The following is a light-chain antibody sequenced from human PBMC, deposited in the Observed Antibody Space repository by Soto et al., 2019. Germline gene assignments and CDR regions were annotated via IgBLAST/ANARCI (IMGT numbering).Light chain of an antibody. CDR3: AAWDDSLNGYV. CDR1: SSNIGSNA. Sequence: QSVLTQPPSASGTPGQRVTISCSGSSSNIGSNAVNWFQQLSGTAPQLLIYSNNQRPSGVPDRFSGSKSGTSASLAISALQSEDEADYYCAAWDDSLNGYVFGTGTKVTVL. V-gene: IGLV1-44*01. J-gene: IGLJ1*01. CDR2: SNN.